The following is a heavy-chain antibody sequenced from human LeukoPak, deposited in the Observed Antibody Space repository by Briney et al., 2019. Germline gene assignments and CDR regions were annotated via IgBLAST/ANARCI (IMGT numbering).Heavy chain of an antibody. D-gene: IGHD3-10*01. Sequence: GESLKISCKGSGYSFTNYWIGWVRQMPGKGLEWMGIIYPGDSDTRYSPSFQGQVTISVDKSISTAYLQWSSLKASDTAMYCCARHGATSGGPGSYYTFDYWGQGTLVTVSS. J-gene: IGHJ4*02. V-gene: IGHV5-51*01. CDR1: GYSFTNYW. CDR3: ARHGATSGGPGSYYTFDY. CDR2: IYPGDSDT.